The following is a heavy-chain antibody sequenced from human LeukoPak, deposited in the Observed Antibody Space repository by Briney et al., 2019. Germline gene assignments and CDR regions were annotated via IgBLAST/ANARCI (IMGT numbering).Heavy chain of an antibody. J-gene: IGHJ4*02. CDR3: ARYSSGSYFGDY. CDR1: GFTFTSYG. Sequence: GGSLRLSCAASGFTFTSYGMHWVRQAPGKGLEWVVVIWYDGSNKYYADSVKGRFTISRDNSKNTLYLQMNSLRAEDTAVYYCARYSSGSYFGDYWGQGTLVTVSS. V-gene: IGHV3-33*01. CDR2: IWYDGSNK. D-gene: IGHD3-10*01.